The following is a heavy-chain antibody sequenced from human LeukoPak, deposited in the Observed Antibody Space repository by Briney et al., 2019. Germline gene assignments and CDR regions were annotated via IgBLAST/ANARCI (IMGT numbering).Heavy chain of an antibody. CDR3: AKDSRGYQDFFDY. CDR2: ISGSGGST. D-gene: IGHD3-22*01. CDR1: GFTFSSYG. V-gene: IGHV3-23*01. Sequence: QPGGSLRLSCAASGFTFSSYGMSWVRQAPGKGLEWVSAISGSGGSTYYADSVKGRFTISRDNSRNTLYLQMNSLRAEDTAVYYCAKDSRGYQDFFDYWGQGTLVTVSS. J-gene: IGHJ4*02.